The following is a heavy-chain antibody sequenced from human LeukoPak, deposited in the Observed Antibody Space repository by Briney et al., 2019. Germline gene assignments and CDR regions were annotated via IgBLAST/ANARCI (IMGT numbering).Heavy chain of an antibody. CDR1: GFTVSSNY. CDR2: IYSGGST. Sequence: EGSLRLSCAASGFTVSSNYMSWVRQAPGKGLEWVSVIYSGGSTYYADSVKGRFTISRDNSKNTLYLQMNSLRAEDTAVYYCARATSYWFDYWGQGTLVTVSS. CDR3: ARATSYWFDY. D-gene: IGHD1-26*01. V-gene: IGHV3-66*01. J-gene: IGHJ4*02.